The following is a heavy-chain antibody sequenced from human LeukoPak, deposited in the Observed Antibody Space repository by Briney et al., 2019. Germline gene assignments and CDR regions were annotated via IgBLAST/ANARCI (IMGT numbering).Heavy chain of an antibody. CDR1: GFISSNYA. J-gene: IGHJ4*02. CDR3: AKRYRSSWSSFDY. Sequence: PGGSLRLSCAASGFISSNYAMNWVRQAPGEGLEWVSTISDSGGSTYNADSVKGRFTISRDNSKDTLYLQMNSLRAEDTAVYYCAKRYRSSWSSFDYWGQGTLVTVSS. CDR2: ISDSGGST. V-gene: IGHV3-23*01. D-gene: IGHD6-13*01.